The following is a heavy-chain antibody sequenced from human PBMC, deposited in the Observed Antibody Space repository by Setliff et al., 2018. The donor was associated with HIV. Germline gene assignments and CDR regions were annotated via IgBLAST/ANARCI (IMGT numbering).Heavy chain of an antibody. CDR1: GYSFTSYG. V-gene: IGHV1-18*01. J-gene: IGHJ6*02. CDR3: ARGRNYNSGMDV. CDR2: ISPYSRIT. D-gene: IGHD3-10*01. Sequence: ASVKVSCKASGYSFTSYGIGWVRQAPGQGLEWIGWISPYSRITNYAPKFRDRGTMTTETSTNTAYLEVRSLSSDDTDVYYCARGRNYNSGMDVWGQGTTVTVSS.